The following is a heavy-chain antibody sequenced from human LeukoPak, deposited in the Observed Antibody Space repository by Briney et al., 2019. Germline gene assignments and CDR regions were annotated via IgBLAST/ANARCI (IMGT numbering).Heavy chain of an antibody. V-gene: IGHV4-34*01. D-gene: IGHD2-2*01. CDR2: INHSGST. Sequence: SETLSLTCAVYGGSFSGYYWSWIRQPPGKGLEWIGEINHSGSTNYNPSLKSRVTISVDTPKNQFSLKLSSVTAADTAVYYCAREVPSPYYYYYYMDVWGKGTTVTISS. CDR1: GGSFSGYY. CDR3: AREVPSPYYYYYYMDV. J-gene: IGHJ6*03.